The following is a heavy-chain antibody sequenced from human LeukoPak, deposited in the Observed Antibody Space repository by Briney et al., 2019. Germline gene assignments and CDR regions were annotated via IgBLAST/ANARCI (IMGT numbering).Heavy chain of an antibody. CDR3: ARCYYDSSGYYLVGNWFDP. D-gene: IGHD3-22*01. V-gene: IGHV4-59*01. J-gene: IGHJ5*02. Sequence: PSETLSLTCTVSGGSISSYYWSWIRQPPGKGLEWIGYIYYSGSTNYNPSLKSRVTISVDTSKNQFSLKLSSVTAADTAVYYCARCYYDSSGYYLVGNWFDPWGQGTLVTVSS. CDR2: IYYSGST. CDR1: GGSISSYY.